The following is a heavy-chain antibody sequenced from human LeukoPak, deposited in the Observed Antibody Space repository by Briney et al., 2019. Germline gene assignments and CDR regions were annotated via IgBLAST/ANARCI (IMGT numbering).Heavy chain of an antibody. Sequence: GGSLRLSCAASGFTFSRFGMHWVRQAPGKGLEWVANIWFDGRHEKYADSVKGRITISRDNSQQTLYLQMNSLRAEDTAVYYCARDLSHQYSGMGLWGLGTSVTVSS. CDR3: ARDLSHQYSGMGL. V-gene: IGHV3-33*08. CDR1: GFTFSRFG. CDR2: IWFDGRHE. D-gene: IGHD3-10*01. J-gene: IGHJ6*02.